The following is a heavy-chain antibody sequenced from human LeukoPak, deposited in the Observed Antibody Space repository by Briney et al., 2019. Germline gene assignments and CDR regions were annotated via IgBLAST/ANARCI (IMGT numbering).Heavy chain of an antibody. CDR3: ARFWYCSGGSCYQDKYYFDY. J-gene: IGHJ4*02. CDR2: IIPIFGTA. V-gene: IGHV1-69*05. D-gene: IGHD2-15*01. Sequence: SVKVSCKASGGTFSSYAISWVRQAPGQGLEWMGGIIPIFGTANYAQKFQGRVTITTDESTSTAYMELSSLRSEDTAVYYCARFWYCSGGSCYQDKYYFDYWGQGTLVTVSS. CDR1: GGTFSSYA.